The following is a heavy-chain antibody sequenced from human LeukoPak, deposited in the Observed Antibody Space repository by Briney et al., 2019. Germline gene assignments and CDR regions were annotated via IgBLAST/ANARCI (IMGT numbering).Heavy chain of an antibody. CDR3: ARGNMGSSWADY. D-gene: IGHD6-13*01. V-gene: IGHV4-59*01. CDR2: IYYSGST. Sequence: SETLSLTCTVSGGSISSYYWSWIRQPPGKGLEWIGYIYYSGSTNYNPSLKSRVTISVDTSKNQFSLKLSSVTAADTAVYYCARGNMGSSWADYWGQGTLVTVSS. J-gene: IGHJ4*02. CDR1: GGSISSYY.